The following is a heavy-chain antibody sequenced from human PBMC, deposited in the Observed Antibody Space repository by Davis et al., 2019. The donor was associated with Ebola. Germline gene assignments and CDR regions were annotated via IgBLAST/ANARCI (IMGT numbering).Heavy chain of an antibody. J-gene: IGHJ3*02. CDR3: AKGGYGDLDDAFDI. CDR1: GFRSRDHH. Sequence: GESLKISCAASGFRSRDHHMDWVRQAPGKGLEWVSRIGNKDNTHIIEYAASVKGRFTISRDDSKNSLYLQMNSLRAEGTAVYYCAKGGYGDLDDAFDIWGQGTMVTVSS. V-gene: IGHV3-72*01. D-gene: IGHD4-17*01. CDR2: IGNKDNTHII.